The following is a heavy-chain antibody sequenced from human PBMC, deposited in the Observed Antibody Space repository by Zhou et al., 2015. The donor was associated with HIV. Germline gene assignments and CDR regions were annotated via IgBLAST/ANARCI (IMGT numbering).Heavy chain of an antibody. CDR1: KFTFEKYW. Sequence: VQLLESGGGVVQPGGSLRLSCAASKFTFEKYWMHWVRQAPGKGLEWVGIISYDGSNKYYEDSVKGRFTISRDNSKNTLSLQMNSLRAEDTAVYYCAKAQVAYCGGDCYSGYYHGMDVWGQGTTVTVSS. J-gene: IGHJ6*02. CDR2: ISYDGSNK. CDR3: AKAQVAYCGGDCYSGYYHGMDV. V-gene: IGHV3-30*18. D-gene: IGHD2-21*02.